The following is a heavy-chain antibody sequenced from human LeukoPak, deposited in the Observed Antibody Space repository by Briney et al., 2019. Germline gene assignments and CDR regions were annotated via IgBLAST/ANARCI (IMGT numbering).Heavy chain of an antibody. CDR2: ISGSGDYT. Sequence: GGSLRLSCAASRFTFSSHGMSWVRQAPGKGLEGVSTISGSGDYTYYADSVKGRFTISRDNSKNTLYLQMNSLRAEDTDIYYCAKVTYGSGTYGAFDSWGQGTLVTVSS. CDR1: RFTFSSHG. D-gene: IGHD3-10*01. J-gene: IGHJ4*02. CDR3: AKVTYGSGTYGAFDS. V-gene: IGHV3-23*01.